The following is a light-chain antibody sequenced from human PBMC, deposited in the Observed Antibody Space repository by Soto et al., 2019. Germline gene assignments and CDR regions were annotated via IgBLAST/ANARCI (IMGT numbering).Light chain of an antibody. CDR3: QHCSSYSEA. V-gene: IGKV1-9*01. CDR2: AAS. J-gene: IGKJ1*01. CDR1: QGFSSY. Sequence: DIQMTQSPSSLSSSTGDRATITCRASQGFSSYLAWYQQKPGKAPKLLIYAASTLQSGVPSRFSGSGSGTEFTLTISSLQPDDFATYYCQHCSSYSEAFGQGTKVDI.